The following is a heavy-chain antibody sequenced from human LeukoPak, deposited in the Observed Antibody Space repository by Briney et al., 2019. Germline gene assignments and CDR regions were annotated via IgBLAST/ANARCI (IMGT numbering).Heavy chain of an antibody. CDR1: GGSISGYY. Sequence: PSETLSLTCTVSGGSISGYYWRWIRQPPGQGLDYIGYFSNSGTFSYKPSLQSRVSMSMDKSKYQFFLRLTSVTAADTVVYYCARVRTYDGYNFIDFWGRGTLVAVSS. CDR2: FSNSGTF. V-gene: IGHV4-59*08. J-gene: IGHJ4*02. CDR3: ARVRTYDGYNFIDF. D-gene: IGHD5-24*01.